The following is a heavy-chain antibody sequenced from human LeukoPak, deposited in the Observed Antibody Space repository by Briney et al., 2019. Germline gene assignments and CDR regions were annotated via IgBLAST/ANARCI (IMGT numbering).Heavy chain of an antibody. CDR2: ISSSSSYI. CDR1: GFTFSSYS. V-gene: IGHV3-21*01. D-gene: IGHD4-11*01. CDR3: ARDLNPSTVAPGY. Sequence: PGGSLRLSCAASGFTFSSYSMNWVRQAPGKGLEWVSSISSSSSYIYYADSVKGRFTISRDNAKNSLYLQMNSLRAEDTAVYYCARDLNPSTVAPGYWGQGTLATVSS. J-gene: IGHJ4*02.